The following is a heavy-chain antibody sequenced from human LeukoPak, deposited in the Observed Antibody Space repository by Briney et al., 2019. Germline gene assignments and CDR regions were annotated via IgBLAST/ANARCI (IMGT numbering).Heavy chain of an antibody. CDR3: ANFPGVGASRAFDI. J-gene: IGHJ3*02. Sequence: GGSLRLSCAASGFTFSSYGMHWVRQAPGKGLEWVAVISYDGSNKYYADSVKGRFTISRDNSKNTLYLQMNSLRAEDTAVYYCANFPGVGASRAFDIWGQGTMVTVSS. V-gene: IGHV3-30*18. D-gene: IGHD1-26*01. CDR2: ISYDGSNK. CDR1: GFTFSSYG.